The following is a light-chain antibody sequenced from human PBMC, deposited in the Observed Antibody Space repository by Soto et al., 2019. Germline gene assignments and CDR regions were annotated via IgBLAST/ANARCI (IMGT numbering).Light chain of an antibody. J-gene: IGKJ1*01. CDR2: DAS. CDR1: QSISSW. CDR3: QQYNSYSRT. Sequence: IHMAHSPSTLSASVGDRVTNTCRASQSISSWLAWYQQKPGKAPKLLIYDASSLESGVPSRFSGSGSGTEFTLTISSLQPDDFATYYCQQYNSYSRTFGQGTKVDIK. V-gene: IGKV1-5*01.